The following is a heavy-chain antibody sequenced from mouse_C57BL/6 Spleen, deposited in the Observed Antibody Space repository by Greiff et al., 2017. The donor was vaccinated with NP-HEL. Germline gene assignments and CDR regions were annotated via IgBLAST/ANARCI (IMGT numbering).Heavy chain of an antibody. D-gene: IGHD2-4*01. V-gene: IGHV1-19*01. CDR3: AIYDYNN. CDR1: GYTFTDYY. CDR2: INPYNGGT. Sequence: EVKVVESGPVLVKPGASVKMSCKASGYTFTDYYMNWVKQSHGKSLEWIGVINPYNGGTSYNQKFKGKATLTVDKSSSTAYMELNSLTSEDSAVYYCAIYDYNNWGQGTLVTVSA. J-gene: IGHJ3*01.